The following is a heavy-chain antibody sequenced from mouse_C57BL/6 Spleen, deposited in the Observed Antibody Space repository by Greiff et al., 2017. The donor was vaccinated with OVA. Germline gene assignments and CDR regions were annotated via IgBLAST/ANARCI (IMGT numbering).Heavy chain of an antibody. V-gene: IGHV1-54*01. Sequence: VQLQQSGAELVRPGTSVKVSCKASGYAFTNYLIEWVKQRPGQGLEWIGVINPGSGGTNYNEKFKGKATLTADKSSSTAYMQLSRLTSEDSEVYFCARSPYGSSYEEGFDYWGQGTTLTVSS. CDR2: INPGSGGT. J-gene: IGHJ2*01. CDR3: ARSPYGSSYEEGFDY. D-gene: IGHD1-1*01. CDR1: GYAFTNYL.